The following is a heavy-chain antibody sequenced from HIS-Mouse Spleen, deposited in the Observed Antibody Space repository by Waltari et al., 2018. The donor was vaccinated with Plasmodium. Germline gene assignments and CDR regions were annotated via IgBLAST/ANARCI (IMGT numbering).Heavy chain of an antibody. CDR1: GGSLRSGGYY. D-gene: IGHD7-27*01. Sequence: QVQLQESGPGLVKPSQTLSLTCTVSGGSLRSGGYYWTWIRQHPGKGLEWIGYIYYSGSTYYNPSLKSRVTISVDTSKNQFSLKLSSVTAADTAVYYCARATGDPGSGRYFDLWGRGTLVTVSS. CDR3: ARATGDPGSGRYFDL. J-gene: IGHJ2*01. V-gene: IGHV4-31*03. CDR2: IYYSGST.